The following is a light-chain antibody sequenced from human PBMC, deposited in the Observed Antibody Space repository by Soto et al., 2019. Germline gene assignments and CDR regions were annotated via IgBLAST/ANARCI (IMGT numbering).Light chain of an antibody. Sequence: EIVLTQSPGMLSLSPGERATLSCRASQSVSSSYLAWYQQKPGQAPRLLIYGASSRATGIPDRFSGSGSGTEFTLTISSLQSEDFAVYYCQQYGSSLAITFGQGTRLEIK. CDR2: GAS. CDR1: QSVSSSY. V-gene: IGKV3-20*01. J-gene: IGKJ5*01. CDR3: QQYGSSLAIT.